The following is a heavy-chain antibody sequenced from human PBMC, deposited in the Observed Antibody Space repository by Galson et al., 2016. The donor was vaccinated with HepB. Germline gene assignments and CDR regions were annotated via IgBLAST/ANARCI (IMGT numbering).Heavy chain of an antibody. V-gene: IGHV3-30*04. CDR2: ISYDGNNK. Sequence: SLRLSCAASGFSFGSYAMHWVRQAPGKGLEWVALISYDGNNKYYADSVKGRFTISRDNSKNTLYLQMNSLRADDTAVYYCAGDMATRGYFDYWGQGTLVTVSS. CDR3: AGDMATRGYFDY. D-gene: IGHD4-23*01. J-gene: IGHJ4*02. CDR1: GFSFGSYA.